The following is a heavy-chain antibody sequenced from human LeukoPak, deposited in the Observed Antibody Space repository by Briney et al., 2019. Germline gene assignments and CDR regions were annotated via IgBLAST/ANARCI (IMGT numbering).Heavy chain of an antibody. V-gene: IGHV3-9*01. CDR2: INWNSDTI. CDR3: PKDISSGRPAPYGMDV. CDR1: GFTFGAYC. D-gene: IGHD3-10*01. J-gene: IGHJ6*02. Sequence: QPGRSLRLSCAASGFTFGAYCMHWVRQPPGEGLEWVSAINWNSDTIHYADSVRGRFTISRDNAKNTLYLQMNSLRVEDTAFYFCPKDISSGRPAPYGMDVWGHGTTVTVSS.